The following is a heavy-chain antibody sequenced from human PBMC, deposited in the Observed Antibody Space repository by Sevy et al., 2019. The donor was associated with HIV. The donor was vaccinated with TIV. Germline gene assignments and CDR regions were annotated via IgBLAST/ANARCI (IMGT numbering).Heavy chain of an antibody. V-gene: IGHV4-4*02. CDR1: GASVSSDNW. J-gene: IGHJ4*02. CDR2: IYHSGSN. Sequence: SETLSLTCAVSGASVSSDNWWTWVRQSPGKGLEWIAEIYHSGSNNYNPSLRSRVTISVDKSKNQFSLSLTSVTAADTAVYFCARVPPHIRKYFDDWGQRTLVTVSS. CDR3: ARVPPHIRKYFDD.